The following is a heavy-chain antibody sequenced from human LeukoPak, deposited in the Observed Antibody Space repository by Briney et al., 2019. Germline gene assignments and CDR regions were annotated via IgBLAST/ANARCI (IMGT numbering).Heavy chain of an antibody. CDR2: IYPADSDT. CDR1: GYSFSTFW. J-gene: IGHJ6*02. V-gene: IGHV5-51*01. CDR3: ARPGRSDYGFDV. Sequence: GESLKISCKGSGYSFSTFWIAWVRQMPGKGLEWMGIIYPADSDTRYSPSFQGQVTISADKSTNTAYLQWSSLKASDTAIYYCARPGRSDYGFDVWGQGTTVTVSS.